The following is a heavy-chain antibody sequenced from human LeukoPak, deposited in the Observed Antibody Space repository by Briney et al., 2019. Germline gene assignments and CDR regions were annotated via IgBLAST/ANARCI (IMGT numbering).Heavy chain of an antibody. CDR1: GFTFRSYS. Sequence: PGCSLPLSCAASGFTFRSYSMNWVRQAAAKGLEWVSSISISNSYIYYADSAQGRCTISRNNAKISLYLQMDSLRAEDTAVYYCWGENDYSNTIDYWGQGTLVTASS. CDR3: WGENDYSNTIDY. D-gene: IGHD4-11*01. V-gene: IGHV3-21*01. J-gene: IGHJ4*02. CDR2: ISISNSYI.